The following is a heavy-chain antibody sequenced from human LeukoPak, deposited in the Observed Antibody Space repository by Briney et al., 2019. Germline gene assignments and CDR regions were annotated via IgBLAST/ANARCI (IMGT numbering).Heavy chain of an antibody. CDR1: GFTFSSYA. J-gene: IGHJ6*03. CDR3: AAQMATIDYYFYYMDV. V-gene: IGHV3-23*01. CDR2: IRNSGGST. D-gene: IGHD5-24*01. Sequence: PGGSLRLSCAASGFTFSSYAMSWVRQAPGKGLEWFSAIRNSGGSTYYADSVKGRFTISRDNSKNTLYLQMNSLRAEDTAVYYCAAQMATIDYYFYYMDVWGKGTTVTVSS.